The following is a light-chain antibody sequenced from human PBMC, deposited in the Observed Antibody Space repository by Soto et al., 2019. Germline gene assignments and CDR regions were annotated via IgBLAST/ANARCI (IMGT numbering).Light chain of an antibody. CDR3: QQYGNSPQP. Sequence: EIVVTQSPGTLSLSPGEGATLSCRASQRLSNNIYLAWYQEKPGQAPRLLIYGASSTATGIPNRFSGSGSGTDFTLTITSLYPEDFAVYYCQQYGNSPQPVAQGTKVDSK. CDR1: QRLSNNIY. J-gene: IGKJ1*01. V-gene: IGKV3-20*01. CDR2: GAS.